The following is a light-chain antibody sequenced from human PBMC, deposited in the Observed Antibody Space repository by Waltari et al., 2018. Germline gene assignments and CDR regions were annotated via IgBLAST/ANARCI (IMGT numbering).Light chain of an antibody. Sequence: SYVLSQPPSVSVAPGKTASIPCGGINIGSKSVHWYQQKPGLAPGLVLYDGSGRPSGIPERFSGSNSGNMATLTISRVEPGDEAAYSCQVWDISTDHRWVFGGGTKLTVL. CDR1: NIGSKS. CDR3: QVWDISTDHRWV. J-gene: IGLJ3*02. CDR2: DGS. V-gene: IGLV3-21*03.